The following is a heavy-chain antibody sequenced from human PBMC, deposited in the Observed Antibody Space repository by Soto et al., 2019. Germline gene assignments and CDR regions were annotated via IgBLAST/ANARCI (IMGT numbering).Heavy chain of an antibody. CDR1: GFTFSSYG. CDR2: IWYDGSNK. CDR3: ARGGDGQWLVQGNAFDI. D-gene: IGHD6-19*01. J-gene: IGHJ3*02. Sequence: QVQLVESGGGVVQPGRSLRLSCAASGFTFSSYGMHWVRQAPGKGLEWVAVIWYDGSNKYYADSVKGRFTISRDNSKNTLYLKMNSLRAEDTAVYYCARGGDGQWLVQGNAFDIWGQGTMVTVSS. V-gene: IGHV3-33*01.